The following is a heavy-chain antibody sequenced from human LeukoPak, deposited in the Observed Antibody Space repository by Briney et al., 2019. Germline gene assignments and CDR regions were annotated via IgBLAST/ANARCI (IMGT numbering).Heavy chain of an antibody. CDR2: ISSSSSYI. CDR1: GFTFNTYA. J-gene: IGHJ5*02. V-gene: IGHV3-21*01. CDR3: ASASPWGHNWFDP. Sequence: PGGSLRLSCAASGFTFNTYAMSWVRQAPGKGLEWVSSISSSSSYIYYADSVKGRFTISRDNAKNSLYLQMNSLRAEDTAVYYCASASPWGHNWFDPWGQGTLVTVSS. D-gene: IGHD7-27*01.